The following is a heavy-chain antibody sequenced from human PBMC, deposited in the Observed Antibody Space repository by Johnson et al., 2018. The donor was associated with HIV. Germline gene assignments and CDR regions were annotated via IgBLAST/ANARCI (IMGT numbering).Heavy chain of an antibody. J-gene: IGHJ3*02. CDR3: ARSRNYACDI. V-gene: IGHV3-30*04. CDR1: GFTFSSYA. CDR2: ISYDGSNK. D-gene: IGHD1-1*01. Sequence: QVQLVESGGGVVQPGRSLRLSCAASGFTFSSYAMHWVRQAPGKGLEWVAVISYDGSNKYYADSVKGRFTMSRDNATNSMFLQMNSLRADDTAVYYCARSRNYACDIWGQGTMVTVSS.